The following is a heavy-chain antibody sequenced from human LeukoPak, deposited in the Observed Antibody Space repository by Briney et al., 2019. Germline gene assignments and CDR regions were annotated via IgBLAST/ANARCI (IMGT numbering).Heavy chain of an antibody. D-gene: IGHD6-13*01. J-gene: IGHJ4*02. CDR1: GGSISSYY. CDR2: IYTSGST. V-gene: IGHV4-4*09. CDR3: ATTLSIAAAGALT. Sequence: PSETLSLTCAVSGGSISSYYWSWIRQPPGKGLEWIGYIYTSGSTNYNPSLKSRVTISVDTSKNQFSLKLSAVTAADTAVYYCATTLSIAAAGALTRGQGTLVTVFS.